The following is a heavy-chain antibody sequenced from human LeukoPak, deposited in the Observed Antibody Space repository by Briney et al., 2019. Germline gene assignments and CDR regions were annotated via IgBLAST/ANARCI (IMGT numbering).Heavy chain of an antibody. V-gene: IGHV4-34*01. D-gene: IGHD2-15*01. CDR2: INHSRGT. CDR1: SGSISAYY. J-gene: IGHJ4*02. Sequence: SETLSLTCSVYSGSISAYYWSWIRQPPGKGLEWIGEINHSRGTNYNPSLKSRVTILLDASKNQFSLNLSSVTAADTAVYYCAREDYYFDYWGQGTLVTVSS. CDR3: AREDYYFDY.